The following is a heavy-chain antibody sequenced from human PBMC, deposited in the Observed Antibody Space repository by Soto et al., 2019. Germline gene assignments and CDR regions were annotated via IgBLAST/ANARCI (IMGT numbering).Heavy chain of an antibody. CDR3: SWSLNY. CDR1: GFPFSTSW. D-gene: IGHD1-26*01. J-gene: IGHJ4*02. Sequence: EVQLVQSGGGLVQPGGSLILSCAASGFPFSTSWMDWVRQAPGKGLEWVANIKGDGSQTSYVDSVKGRFTVSRDNAENALFLQMNSLRVEDTAVYFCSWSLNYWGQGILVTVSS. CDR2: IKGDGSQT. V-gene: IGHV3-7*01.